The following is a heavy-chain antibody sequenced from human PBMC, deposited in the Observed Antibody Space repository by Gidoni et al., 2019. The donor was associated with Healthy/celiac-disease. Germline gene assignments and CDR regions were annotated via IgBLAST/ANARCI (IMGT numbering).Heavy chain of an antibody. CDR2: SSGSGGST. V-gene: IGHV3-23*01. Sequence: EVQLLESGGGLVHPGGSLRLFCAASGFTVSRYAMSWVRQAPGEGLEWGSASSGSGGSTYYADSVKGRFTISRDNSKNTLYLQMNSLRAEDTAVYYCAKEGITIFGFDYWGQGTLVTVSS. J-gene: IGHJ4*02. CDR1: GFTVSRYA. D-gene: IGHD3-3*01. CDR3: AKEGITIFGFDY.